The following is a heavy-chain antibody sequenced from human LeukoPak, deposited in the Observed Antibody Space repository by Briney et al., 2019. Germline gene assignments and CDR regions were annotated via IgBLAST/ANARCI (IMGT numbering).Heavy chain of an antibody. Sequence: SETLSLTCAVCGGSFSGYYWSWIRQPPGKGLEWIGEINHSGSTNYNPSLKSRVTISLDTSKNQFSLKLSSVTAADTAVFYCARAEYNWNMDYYFGMDVWGQGTTVTVYS. D-gene: IGHD1-20*01. CDR2: INHSGST. CDR1: GGSFSGYY. CDR3: ARAEYNWNMDYYFGMDV. V-gene: IGHV4-34*01. J-gene: IGHJ6*02.